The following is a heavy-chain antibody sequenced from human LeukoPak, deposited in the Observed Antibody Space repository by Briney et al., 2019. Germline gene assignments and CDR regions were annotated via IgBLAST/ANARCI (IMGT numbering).Heavy chain of an antibody. CDR1: GGSFSGYY. Sequence: SETLSLTCAVYGGSFSGYYWSWIRQPPGKGLEWIGEINHSGSTNYNPSLKSRVTISVDTSKNQFSLKLSSVTAADTAVYYCARGTARWLRRACIDYWGQGTLVTVSS. CDR2: INHSGST. V-gene: IGHV4-34*01. CDR3: ARGTARWLRRACIDY. J-gene: IGHJ4*02. D-gene: IGHD5-12*01.